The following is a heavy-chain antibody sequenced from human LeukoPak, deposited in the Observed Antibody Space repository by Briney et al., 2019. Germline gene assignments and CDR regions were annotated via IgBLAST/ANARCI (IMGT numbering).Heavy chain of an antibody. CDR2: ISWNSGSI. V-gene: IGHV3-9*01. J-gene: IGHJ4*02. D-gene: IGHD6-19*01. Sequence: PGGSPRLSCAASGFTFDDYAMHWVRQAPGKGLEWVSGISWNSGSIGYADSVKGRFTISRDNAKNSLYLQMNSLRAEDTALYYCALYSSGCSLLDYWGRGTLVTVSS. CDR3: ALYSSGCSLLDY. CDR1: GFTFDDYA.